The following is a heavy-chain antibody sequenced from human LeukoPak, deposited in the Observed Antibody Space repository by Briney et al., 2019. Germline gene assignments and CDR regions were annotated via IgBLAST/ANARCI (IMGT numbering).Heavy chain of an antibody. CDR2: INPSGGST. V-gene: IGHV1-46*01. CDR1: GYTFTTYY. Sequence: ASVKVSCKASGYTFTTYYMHWVRQAPGQGLEWMGIINPSGGSTSYAQKFQGRVTITRDTSTSTVYMELSSLSSEDTAVYYCARSRSMVRGVTALYFDYWGQGTLVTVSS. D-gene: IGHD3-10*01. J-gene: IGHJ4*02. CDR3: ARSRSMVRGVTALYFDY.